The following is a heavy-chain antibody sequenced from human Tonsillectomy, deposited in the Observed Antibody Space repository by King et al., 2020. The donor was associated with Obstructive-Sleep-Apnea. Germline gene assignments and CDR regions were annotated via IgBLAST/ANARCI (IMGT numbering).Heavy chain of an antibody. CDR1: GFTFSSYA. Sequence: VQLVESGGGVVQPGRSLRLSCAASGFTFSSYAMHWVRQAPGKGLEWVAVISYDGSNKYYADSVKGRFTISRDNSKNTLYLQINSLSAEDTAVYYCARDLTMVRGVSYFDYWGQGTLVTVSS. D-gene: IGHD3-10*01. J-gene: IGHJ4*02. CDR2: ISYDGSNK. CDR3: ARDLTMVRGVSYFDY. V-gene: IGHV3-30-3*01.